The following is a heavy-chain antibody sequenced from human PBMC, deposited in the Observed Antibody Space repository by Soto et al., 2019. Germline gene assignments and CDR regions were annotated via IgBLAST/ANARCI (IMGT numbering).Heavy chain of an antibody. CDR3: AREITMVRGVIITEYYYYGMDV. CDR2: ISYDGSNK. V-gene: IGHV3-30-3*01. CDR1: GFTFSSYA. D-gene: IGHD3-10*01. J-gene: IGHJ6*02. Sequence: GGSLRLSWAASGFTFSSYAMRWVRQAPGKGLEWVAVISYDGSNKYYADSVKGRFTISRDNSKNTLYLQMNSLRAEDTAVYYCAREITMVRGVIITEYYYYGMDVWGQGTTVTVSS.